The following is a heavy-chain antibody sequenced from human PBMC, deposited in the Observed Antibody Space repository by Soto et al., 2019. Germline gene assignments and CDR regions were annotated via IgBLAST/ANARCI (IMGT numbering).Heavy chain of an antibody. V-gene: IGHV3-23*01. J-gene: IGHJ4*02. Sequence: VQLLESGGGLVQPGGSLRLSCAAAGFTFRNYVMSLVRQAPGKGLEWVSAISGSGGTSWYADSVKGRFTISRDNSKNTLYLQMNSLRFEYTAVYYCAKRSGQGWLDYLRQGPLVTFSS. CDR1: GFTFRNYV. D-gene: IGHD2-15*01. CDR3: AKRSGQGWLDY. CDR2: ISGSGGTS.